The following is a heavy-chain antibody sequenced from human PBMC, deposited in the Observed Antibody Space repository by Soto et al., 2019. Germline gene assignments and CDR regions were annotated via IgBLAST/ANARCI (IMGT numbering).Heavy chain of an antibody. Sequence: TSETLSLTCTVSGGSISSSSYYWGWIRQPPGKGLEWIGSIYYSGSTYYNPSLKSRVTISVDTSKNQFSLKLSSVTAADTAVYYCARHGYYDILTGYYGDYYYGMDVWGQGTTVTVSS. CDR1: GGSISSSSYY. CDR3: ARHGYYDILTGYYGDYYYGMDV. D-gene: IGHD3-9*01. V-gene: IGHV4-39*01. J-gene: IGHJ6*02. CDR2: IYYSGST.